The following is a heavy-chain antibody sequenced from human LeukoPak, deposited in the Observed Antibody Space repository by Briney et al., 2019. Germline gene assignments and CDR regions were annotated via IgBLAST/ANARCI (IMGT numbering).Heavy chain of an antibody. V-gene: IGHV2-5*02. Sequence: SGPTLVNPTQTLTLTCTFSGFSLSTSGVGVGWIRQPPGKALEWLALIYWDDDKRYSPSLKSRLTITKDTSKNQVVLTMTNIDPVDTATYYCAHKISRVVGYYFDYWGQGTLVTVSS. CDR1: GFSLSTSGVG. D-gene: IGHD3-10*01. CDR3: AHKISRVVGYYFDY. CDR2: IYWDDDK. J-gene: IGHJ4*02.